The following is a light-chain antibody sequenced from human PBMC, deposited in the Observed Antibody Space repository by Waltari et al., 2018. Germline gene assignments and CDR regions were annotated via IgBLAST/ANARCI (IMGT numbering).Light chain of an antibody. CDR1: QSISNW. CDR3: QHYSRYPPT. Sequence: DIEMTQSPSTLSASVGDRVTITCRASQSISNWLAWYQQKPGKAPKLLIYKASSLQTDVPSWFSGSGSGTEFTLTISSLQPDDFATFYCQHYSRYPPTFGGGTKVEIK. J-gene: IGKJ4*01. CDR2: KAS. V-gene: IGKV1-5*03.